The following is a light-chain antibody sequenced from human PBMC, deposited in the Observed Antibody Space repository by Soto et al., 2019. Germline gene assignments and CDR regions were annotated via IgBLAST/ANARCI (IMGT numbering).Light chain of an antibody. CDR3: QQYYGTSWT. V-gene: IGKV4-1*01. CDR1: QSVLYRSTNMNY. J-gene: IGKJ1*01. Sequence: DIVMTQSPDSLAVSLGERTTINCKSSQSVLYRSTNMNYLAWYQQKPGQPPKLLISWASTRESGVPDRFSGSGSGTDFTLTISSLQAEDVAVYYCQQYYGTSWTFGQGTKVEIK. CDR2: WAS.